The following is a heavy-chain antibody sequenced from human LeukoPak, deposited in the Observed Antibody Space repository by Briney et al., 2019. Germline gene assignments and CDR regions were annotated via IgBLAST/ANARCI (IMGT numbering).Heavy chain of an antibody. CDR1: GGSFSGYY. D-gene: IGHD4-23*01. Sequence: SETLSLTCAVYGGSFSGYYWSWIRQPPGKGLEWLGEINHSGSTNYNPSLKSRVTISVDTSKNQFSLKLSSVTAADTAVYYCARHFRTPPTVVIPLNRFDPWGQGTLVTVSS. CDR2: INHSGST. CDR3: ARHFRTPPTVVIPLNRFDP. V-gene: IGHV4-34*01. J-gene: IGHJ5*02.